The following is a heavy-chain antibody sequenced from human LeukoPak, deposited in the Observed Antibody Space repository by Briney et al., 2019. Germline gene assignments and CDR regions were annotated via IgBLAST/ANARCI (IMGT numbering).Heavy chain of an antibody. Sequence: GGSLRLSCAASGFTFSSYAMHWVRQAPGKGLEWVSGISWNSGSIGYADSVKGRFTISRDNAKNSLYLQMNSLRAEDTALYYCAKDSGENLAGENWFDPWGQGTLVTVSS. CDR2: ISWNSGSI. V-gene: IGHV3-9*01. D-gene: IGHD3-10*01. CDR3: AKDSGENLAGENWFDP. CDR1: GFTFSSYA. J-gene: IGHJ5*02.